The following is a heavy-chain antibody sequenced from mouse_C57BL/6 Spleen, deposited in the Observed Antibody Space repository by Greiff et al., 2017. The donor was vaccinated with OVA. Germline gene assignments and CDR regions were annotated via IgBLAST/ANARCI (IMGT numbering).Heavy chain of an antibody. CDR3: ARGEVTGTLYYYAMDY. D-gene: IGHD4-1*01. J-gene: IGHJ4*01. Sequence: QVQLQQSGAELARPGASVKLSCKASGYTFTSYGISWVKQRTGQGLEWIGEIYPRSGNTYYNEKFKGKATLTADKSSSTAYMELRSLTSEDSAVYFCARGEVTGTLYYYAMDYWGQGTSVTVSS. V-gene: IGHV1-81*01. CDR2: IYPRSGNT. CDR1: GYTFTSYG.